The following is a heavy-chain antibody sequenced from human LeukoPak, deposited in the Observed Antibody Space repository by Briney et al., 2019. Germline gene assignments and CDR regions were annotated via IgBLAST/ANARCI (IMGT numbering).Heavy chain of an antibody. V-gene: IGHV1-2*02. CDR1: GYTFTGYY. Sequence: ASVKGSCKASGYTFTGYYMHWVRQAPGQGLEWMGWINPNSGGTNYAQKFQGRVTMTRDTSISTAYMELSRLRSDDTAVYYCARDLRYSGWASRHDAFDIWGQGTMVTVSS. D-gene: IGHD6-19*01. CDR3: ARDLRYSGWASRHDAFDI. CDR2: INPNSGGT. J-gene: IGHJ3*02.